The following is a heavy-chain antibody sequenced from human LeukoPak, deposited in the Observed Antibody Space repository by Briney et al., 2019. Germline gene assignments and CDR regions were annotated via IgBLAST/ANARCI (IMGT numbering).Heavy chain of an antibody. CDR3: ARYGASVY. J-gene: IGHJ4*02. CDR2: INWSGDST. D-gene: IGHD3-10*01. V-gene: IGHV3-20*04. Sequence: GGSLRPSCAASGFIFDDYGMSWVRHAPGKGLEWVSGINWSGDSTGYADSVKGRFTISRDNARNSLYLQMNSLRAEDTALYYCARYGASVYWGQGTLVTVSS. CDR1: GFIFDDYG.